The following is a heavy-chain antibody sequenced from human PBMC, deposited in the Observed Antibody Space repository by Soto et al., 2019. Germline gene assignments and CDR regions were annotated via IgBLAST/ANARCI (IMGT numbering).Heavy chain of an antibody. J-gene: IGHJ4*02. V-gene: IGHV3-23*01. CDR1: GFTFSTYA. Sequence: EVQLLESGGGLVQPGGSLRLSCAASGFTFSTYAMHWVRQAPGKGLEWVSGITGSGANTYYGDSVKGRFTISRDNSKNTLDLQMNSLRAEDTAVYYCAKRDRFGSFAGFDYWGQRTLVTVSS. CDR2: ITGSGANT. D-gene: IGHD3-10*01. CDR3: AKRDRFGSFAGFDY.